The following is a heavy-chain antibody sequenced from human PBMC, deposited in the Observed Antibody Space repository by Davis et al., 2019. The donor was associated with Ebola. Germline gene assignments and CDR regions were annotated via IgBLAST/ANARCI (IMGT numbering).Heavy chain of an antibody. Sequence: GESLKISCAASGFTVSSNYMSWVRQAPGKGLEWVSVIYSGGSTYYADSVKGRFTISRDNSKNTLYLQMNSLRAGDTAVYYCARDLAVWDYVSVGWFDPWGQGTLVTVSS. CDR2: IYSGGST. J-gene: IGHJ5*02. CDR1: GFTVSSNY. D-gene: IGHD4-17*01. V-gene: IGHV3-53*01. CDR3: ARDLAVWDYVSVGWFDP.